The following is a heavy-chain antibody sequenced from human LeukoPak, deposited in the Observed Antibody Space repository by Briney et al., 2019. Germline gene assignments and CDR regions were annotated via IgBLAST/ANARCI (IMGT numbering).Heavy chain of an antibody. V-gene: IGHV1-69*13. CDR1: GYTFTSYY. J-gene: IGHJ4*02. CDR3: ARYSGSYSPFDY. CDR2: IIPIFGTA. Sequence: ASVKVSCKASGYTFTSYYMHWVRQAPGQGLEWMGGIIPIFGTANYAQKFQGRVTITADESTSTAYMELSSLRSEDTAVYYCARYSGSYSPFDYWGQGTLVTVSS. D-gene: IGHD1-26*01.